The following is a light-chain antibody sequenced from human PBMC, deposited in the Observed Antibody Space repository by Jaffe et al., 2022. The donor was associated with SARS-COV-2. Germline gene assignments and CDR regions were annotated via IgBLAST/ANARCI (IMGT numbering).Light chain of an antibody. CDR3: QQYYSVPIT. J-gene: IGKJ5*01. Sequence: DIVMTQSPDSLAVSLGERATINCKSSQTVLQSSNHKNYLAWYQQKPGQPPKLLIYWASTRQSGVPDRISGSGSVTDFTLTISSLQAEDAAVYYCQQYYSVPITFGQGTRLEIK. V-gene: IGKV4-1*01. CDR2: WAS. CDR1: QTVLQSSNHKNY.